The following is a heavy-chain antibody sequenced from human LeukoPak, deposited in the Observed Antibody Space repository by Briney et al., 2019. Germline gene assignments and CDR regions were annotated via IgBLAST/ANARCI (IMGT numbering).Heavy chain of an antibody. V-gene: IGHV3-23*01. CDR3: ARAYYYDSSGYYYAFDI. CDR2: MSGSGDGT. CDR1: GFAFSNFA. Sequence: GGSLRLSCAASGFAFSNFAMSWVRQAPGKGLEWVSAMSGSGDGTYYADSVKGRFTISRDNSKNTLYLQMNSLRAEDTAVYYCARAYYYDSSGYYYAFDIWGQGTMVTVSS. D-gene: IGHD3-22*01. J-gene: IGHJ3*02.